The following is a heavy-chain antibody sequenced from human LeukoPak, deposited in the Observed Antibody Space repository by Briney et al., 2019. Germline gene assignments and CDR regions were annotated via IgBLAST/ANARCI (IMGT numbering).Heavy chain of an antibody. D-gene: IGHD5-18*01. Sequence: ASVKVSCKASGRTFSSYAISWVRQAPGQGLEWMGGIIPIFGTANYAQKFQGRVTITTDESTSTAYMELSSLRSEDTAVYYCARERGHSYGRGSWFHPWGQGTLVTVSS. J-gene: IGHJ5*02. CDR2: IIPIFGTA. CDR3: ARERGHSYGRGSWFHP. CDR1: GRTFSSYA. V-gene: IGHV1-69*05.